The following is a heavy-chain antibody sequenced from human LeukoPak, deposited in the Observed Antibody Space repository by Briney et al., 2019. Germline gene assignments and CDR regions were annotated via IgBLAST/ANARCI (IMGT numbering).Heavy chain of an antibody. CDR1: GFTFTTYS. V-gene: IGHV3-21*01. CDR3: ARRLNNGDYGNDY. Sequence: PRGSRSLSCALYGFTFTTYSMNWVRQAAGEVMEWASTISASSRYIYFADSGRGPFTNSRDNAKNSLYLQMNSLRAEDTAVYYCARRLNNGDYGNDYWGQGTLVTVS. D-gene: IGHD4-17*01. CDR2: ISASSRYI. J-gene: IGHJ4*02.